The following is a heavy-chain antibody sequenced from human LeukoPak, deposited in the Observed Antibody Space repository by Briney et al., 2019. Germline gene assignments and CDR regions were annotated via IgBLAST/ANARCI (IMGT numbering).Heavy chain of an antibody. V-gene: IGHV1-69*13. CDR1: GGTFSSYA. CDR3: ARALIAAAPGWFDP. CDR2: IIPIFGTA. J-gene: IGHJ5*02. Sequence: GASVKVSCKASGGTFSSYAISWVRQAPGQGLEWMGGIIPIFGTANYAQKFQGRVTITADEPTSTAYMELSSLRSEDTAVYYCARALIAAAPGWFDPWGQGTLVTVSS. D-gene: IGHD6-13*01.